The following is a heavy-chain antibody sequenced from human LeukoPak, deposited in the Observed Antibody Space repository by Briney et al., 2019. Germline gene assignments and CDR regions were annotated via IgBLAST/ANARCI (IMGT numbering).Heavy chain of an antibody. J-gene: IGHJ4*02. CDR2: ISRSGSTI. CDR3: ARDVNLVY. CDR1: GFSLSSYE. Sequence: GGSLRLSCAASGFSLSSYEMNWVRQAPGKGLEWISYISRSGSTIYYAESVKGRFTIFRDIAKNSLYLQMNSLRAEDTAVYYCARDVNLVYWGQGTLVTVSS. V-gene: IGHV3-48*03.